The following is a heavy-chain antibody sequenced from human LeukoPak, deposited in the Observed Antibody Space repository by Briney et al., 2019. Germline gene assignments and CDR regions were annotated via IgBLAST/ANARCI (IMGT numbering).Heavy chain of an antibody. V-gene: IGHV3-48*03. D-gene: IGHD3-10*01. CDR2: ISSSGSTT. J-gene: IGHJ5*02. CDR3: AKSLYGSGSYYNWFDP. Sequence: GGSLRLSCAASGFTFSSYEMNWVRQAPGKGLEWVSYISSSGSTTYQADSVKGRFTISRDNAKNSLYLQMNSLRAEDTAVYYCAKSLYGSGSYYNWFDPWGQGTLVTVSS. CDR1: GFTFSSYE.